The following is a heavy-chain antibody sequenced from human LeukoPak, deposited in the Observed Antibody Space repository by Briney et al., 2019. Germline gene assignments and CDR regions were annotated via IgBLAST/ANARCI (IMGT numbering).Heavy chain of an antibody. CDR1: GFPFSSYW. V-gene: IGHV3-7*01. CDR3: AGLTNGVRPSEIDY. CDR2: IKQDGSKK. J-gene: IGHJ4*02. Sequence: QTGGSLRLSCVASGFPFSSYWMTWVRQAPGKGLEWVANIKQDGSKKSYVDSVKGRFTISRDNAKNSLYLQMSSLRAEDTAVYYCAGLTNGVRPSEIDYWGQGTLVTVSS. D-gene: IGHD2-8*01.